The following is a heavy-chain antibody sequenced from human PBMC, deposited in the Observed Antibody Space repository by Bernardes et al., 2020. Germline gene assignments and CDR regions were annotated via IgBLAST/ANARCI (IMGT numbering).Heavy chain of an antibody. D-gene: IGHD5-12*01. J-gene: IGHJ4*02. CDR1: AGSISRYY. CDR3: ARWAGDGYNSLDY. Sequence: SETMSLTCTVSAGSISRYYSSWIRQLPGKGMEWNGSTLSSGSTNINPSLKSRVTIPVDTPKNQFSRKLSSWNAADTAVYYGARWAGDGYNSLDYWGQGTMVTVSS. CDR2: TLSSGST. V-gene: IGHV4-59*01.